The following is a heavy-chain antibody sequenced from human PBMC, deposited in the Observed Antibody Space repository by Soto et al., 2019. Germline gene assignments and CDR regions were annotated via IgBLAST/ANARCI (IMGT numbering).Heavy chain of an antibody. CDR1: GFTFSSYW. J-gene: IGHJ3*02. Sequence: EVPLVESGGGLVQPGGSLRLSCAASGFTFSSYWMSWVRQAPGKGLEWVANIKQDGSEKYYVDSVKGRFTISRDNAKNSLYLQMNSLRAEDTAVYYCARDTDTAMVLDAFDIWGQGTMVTVSS. D-gene: IGHD5-18*01. V-gene: IGHV3-7*01. CDR2: IKQDGSEK. CDR3: ARDTDTAMVLDAFDI.